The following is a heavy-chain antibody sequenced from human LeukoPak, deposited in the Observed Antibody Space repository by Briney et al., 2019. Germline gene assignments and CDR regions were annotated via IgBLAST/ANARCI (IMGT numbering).Heavy chain of an antibody. Sequence: SETLSLTCTVSGGSISSYYWSWIRQSPGKGLEWIGYIHYSGSTNYNPSLESRVTISVDTSKNQFSLKLSSVTAADTAVYYCARAGTYYYDSSGFLWGQGSLATVSS. V-gene: IGHV4-59*01. CDR1: GGSISSYY. CDR2: IHYSGST. CDR3: ARAGTYYYDSSGFL. J-gene: IGHJ4*02. D-gene: IGHD3-22*01.